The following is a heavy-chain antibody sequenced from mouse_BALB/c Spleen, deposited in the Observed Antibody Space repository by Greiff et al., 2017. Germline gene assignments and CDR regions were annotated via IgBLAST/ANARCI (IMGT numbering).Heavy chain of an antibody. J-gene: IGHJ4*01. D-gene: IGHD2-1*01. V-gene: IGHV5-6*02. CDR3: ARQDYYGNYDYAMDY. CDR1: GFTFSSYG. Sequence: DVMLVESGGDLVKPGGSLKLSCAASGFTFSSYGMSWVRQTPDKRLEWVATISSGGSYTYYPDSVKGRFTISRDNAKNTLYLQMSSLKSEDTAMYYCARQDYYGNYDYAMDYWGQGTSVTVSS. CDR2: ISSGGSYT.